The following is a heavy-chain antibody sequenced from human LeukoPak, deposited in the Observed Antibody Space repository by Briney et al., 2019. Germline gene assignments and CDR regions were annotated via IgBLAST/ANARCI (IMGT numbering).Heavy chain of an antibody. CDR1: GGSISSSSYY. Sequence: PSETLSLTCTVSGGSISSSSYYWGWIRQPPGKGLEWIGSIYYSGGTYYNPSLKSRVTISVDTSKNQFSLKLSSVTAADTAVYYCARIWKANYYYYYYMDVWGKGTTVTVSS. J-gene: IGHJ6*03. V-gene: IGHV4-39*01. CDR3: ARIWKANYYYYYYMDV. CDR2: IYYSGGT. D-gene: IGHD1-1*01.